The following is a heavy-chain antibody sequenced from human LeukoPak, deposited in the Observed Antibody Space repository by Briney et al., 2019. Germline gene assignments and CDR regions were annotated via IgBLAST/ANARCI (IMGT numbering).Heavy chain of an antibody. Sequence: GASVKVSCKASGYTFTSYGISWVRQAPGQGLEWMGWISAYNGNTNYAQKLQGRVTMTTDTSTSTAYMELRSLRSDDTAVYYCARVTKDPVETYYDFWSGYYGTPRNNWFDPWGQGTLVTVSS. CDR2: ISAYNGNT. J-gene: IGHJ5*02. D-gene: IGHD3-3*01. CDR1: GYTFTSYG. CDR3: ARVTKDPVETYYDFWSGYYGTPRNNWFDP. V-gene: IGHV1-18*01.